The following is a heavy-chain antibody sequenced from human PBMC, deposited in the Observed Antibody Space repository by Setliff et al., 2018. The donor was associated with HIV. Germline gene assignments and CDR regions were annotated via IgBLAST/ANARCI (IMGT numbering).Heavy chain of an antibody. J-gene: IGHJ4*01. Sequence: LRLSCAASGFTFYSYAMHWVRQAPGRGLGWVAGISYDGSNKYYTDSVKGRFTISRDNSKNTLYLQMNSLRAEDSAVYYCAREVAADGTYFDYWGQGALVTSPQ. V-gene: IGHV3-30*04. CDR2: ISYDGSNK. D-gene: IGHD6-13*01. CDR1: GFTFYSYA. CDR3: AREVAADGTYFDY.